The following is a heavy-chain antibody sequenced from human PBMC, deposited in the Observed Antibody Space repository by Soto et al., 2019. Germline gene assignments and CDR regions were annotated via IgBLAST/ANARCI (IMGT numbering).Heavy chain of an antibody. V-gene: IGHV4-30-2*01. D-gene: IGHD5-18*01. Sequence: SLTCAVSGGSISSGGYSWSWIRQPPGKGLEWIGYIYHSGSTYYNPSLKSRVTISVDRSKNQFSLKLSSVTAADTAVYYCARGGYSYGYDYWGQGTLVTVSS. J-gene: IGHJ4*02. CDR3: ARGGYSYGYDY. CDR2: IYHSGST. CDR1: GGSISSGGYS.